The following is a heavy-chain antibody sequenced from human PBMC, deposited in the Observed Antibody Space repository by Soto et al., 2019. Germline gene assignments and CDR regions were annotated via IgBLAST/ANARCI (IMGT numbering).Heavy chain of an antibody. V-gene: IGHV4-39*01. CDR3: ARHLGEGYFDY. Sequence: SETLSLTCTVSGDSISSSTYFWGWVRHPPGKGLEWIGSIYYSGSTYYNPSLKSRVTISVGTSKNPFSLKLSSVTAADTAVYYCARHLGEGYFDYWGQGTLVTVSS. CDR2: IYYSGST. CDR1: GDSISSSTYF. J-gene: IGHJ4*02.